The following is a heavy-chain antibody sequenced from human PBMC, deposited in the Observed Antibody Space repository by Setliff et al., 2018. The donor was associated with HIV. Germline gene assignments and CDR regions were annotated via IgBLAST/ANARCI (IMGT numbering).Heavy chain of an antibody. CDR2: ISAYNGNT. D-gene: IGHD3-3*01. CDR3: ARLGDFWSGYYYFDY. CDR1: GYTFTSYG. Sequence: ASVKVSCKASGYTFTSYGISWVRQAPGQGLEWMGWISAYNGNTNYAQKLQGRVTMTTDTSTSTAYMELRRLRSDDTAVYYCARLGDFWSGYYYFDYWGQGTLVTVSS. J-gene: IGHJ4*02. V-gene: IGHV1-18*01.